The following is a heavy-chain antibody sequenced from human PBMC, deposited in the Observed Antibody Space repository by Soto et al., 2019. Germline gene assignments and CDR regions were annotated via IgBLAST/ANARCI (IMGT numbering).Heavy chain of an antibody. CDR3: ARAYYGDYLGYYYYMDV. CDR1: GGSFSGYY. J-gene: IGHJ6*03. Sequence: SETLSLTCAVYGGSFSGYYWSWIRQPPGKGLEWIGEINHSGSTNYNPSLKSRVTISVDTSKNQFSLKLSSVTAADTAVYYCARAYYGDYLGYYYYMDVWGKGTTVTV. CDR2: INHSGST. D-gene: IGHD4-17*01. V-gene: IGHV4-34*01.